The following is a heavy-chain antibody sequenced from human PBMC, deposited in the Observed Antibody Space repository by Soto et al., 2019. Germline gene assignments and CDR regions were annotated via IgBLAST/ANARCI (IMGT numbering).Heavy chain of an antibody. CDR2: IKQDGSEK. V-gene: IGHV3-7*03. Sequence: LRLSCAASAFTFSSYWMSWVRQAPGKGLEWVANIKQDGSEKYYVDSVKGRFTISRDNAKNSLYLQMNSLRAEDTAVYYCARDLFEAARRGEYAFDIWGQGTMVTVSS. J-gene: IGHJ3*02. CDR3: ARDLFEAARRGEYAFDI. D-gene: IGHD3-16*01. CDR1: AFTFSSYW.